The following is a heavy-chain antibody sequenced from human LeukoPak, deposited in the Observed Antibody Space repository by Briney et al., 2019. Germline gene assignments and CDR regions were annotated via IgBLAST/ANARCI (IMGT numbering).Heavy chain of an antibody. V-gene: IGHV3-7*01. CDR2: IKKDGSEK. Sequence: QTGGSLRLSCAASGFTFSSYWMSWVRQAPGKGLEWVANIKKDGSEKYYVDSVKGRFTISRDNAKTSLYLQMNSLRAEDTAVYYCAKEFPAKGGDYFDYWGQGTLVTVSS. CDR1: GFTFSSYW. J-gene: IGHJ4*02. CDR3: AKEFPAKGGDYFDY. D-gene: IGHD3-16*01.